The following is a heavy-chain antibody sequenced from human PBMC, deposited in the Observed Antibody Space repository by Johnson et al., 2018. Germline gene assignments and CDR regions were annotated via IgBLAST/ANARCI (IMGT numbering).Heavy chain of an antibody. V-gene: IGHV3-7*01. D-gene: IGHD3-22*01. CDR3: ARDGYYASSGSYNDAFAA. Sequence: VQLVQSGGGLVQPGGSLRLSCAASGFHFSNYWMTWVRQAPGKGLEWVANIKQDGNEKYYVDSVKGRFTISRDNAKNSLSLQMSSLGAEDTAVYYCARDGYYASSGSYNDAFAAGRQGTMVTVSS. CDR2: IKQDGNEK. CDR1: GFHFSNYW. J-gene: IGHJ3*01.